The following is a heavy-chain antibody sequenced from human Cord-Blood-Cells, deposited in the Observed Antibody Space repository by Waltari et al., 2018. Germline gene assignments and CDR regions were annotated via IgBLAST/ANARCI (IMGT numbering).Heavy chain of an antibody. CDR3: ARQPSSGWYYYYYGMDV. Sequence: QLQLQESGPGLVKPSETLSLTCTVSGGSISSSSYSWGWIRQPPGKGLEWIGSINYSGSTYYNPSLKSRVTISVDTSKNQFSLKLSSVTAADTAVYYCARQPSSGWYYYYYGMDVWGQGTTVTVSS. D-gene: IGHD6-19*01. CDR1: GGSISSSSYS. CDR2: INYSGST. V-gene: IGHV4-39*01. J-gene: IGHJ6*02.